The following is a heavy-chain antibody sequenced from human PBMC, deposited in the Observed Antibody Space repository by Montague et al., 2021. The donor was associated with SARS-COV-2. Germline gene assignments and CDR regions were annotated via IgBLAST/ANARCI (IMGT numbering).Heavy chain of an antibody. CDR2: VLYNKGT. CDR1: GVSVTDYY. V-gene: IGHV4-59*08. J-gene: IGHJ4*02. CDR3: VRHPQYDGLNGPPDF. Sequence: SETLSLTCTVSGVSVTDYYWSWIRQPPGKGLEWVGDVLYNKGTNFNPSLKSRVAISVDTSKNQFSLRLTSVTAADTAFYYCVRHPQYDGLNGPPDFWDQGTLVPVSS. D-gene: IGHD3-9*01.